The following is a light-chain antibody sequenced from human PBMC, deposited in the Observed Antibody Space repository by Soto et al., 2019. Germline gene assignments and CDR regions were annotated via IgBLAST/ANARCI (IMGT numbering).Light chain of an antibody. CDR2: GAS. CDR1: QSVSSSY. CDR3: QQDYNLPYT. V-gene: IGKV3D-7*01. J-gene: IGKJ2*01. Sequence: EIVMTQSPATLSLSPGERATLSCRASQSVSSSYLSWYQQNPGQAPRLLIYGASTRATGIPARFSGSRSGTDFTLTISSLQPEDFAVYYCQQDYNLPYTFGQGTKLEI.